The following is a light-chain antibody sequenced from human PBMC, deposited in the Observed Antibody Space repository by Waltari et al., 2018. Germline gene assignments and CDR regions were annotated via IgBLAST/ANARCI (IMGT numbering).Light chain of an antibody. V-gene: IGKV3-11*01. CDR1: QSVSAF. J-gene: IGKJ4*01. CDR2: HAS. Sequence: EIVLTQSPATLSLAPGERATLSCRASQSVSAFLACYKQKPGQAPRLLIYHASTRATGSPARFSGSGSGTDFTLTISSLEPEDFAVYYCQQRANWPPLTFGGGTKVEI. CDR3: QQRANWPPLT.